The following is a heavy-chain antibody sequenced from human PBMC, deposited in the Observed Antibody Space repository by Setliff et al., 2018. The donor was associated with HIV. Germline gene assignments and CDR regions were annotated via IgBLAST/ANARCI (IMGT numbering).Heavy chain of an antibody. CDR3: AKVFVFGVDAFDI. D-gene: IGHD3-10*02. V-gene: IGHV3-23*01. Sequence: GGSLRLSCTASGFTFGDYAMSWVRQAPGKGLEWVSTIGAVGGPTHYAESVKGRFTISKDNSKNTLYLQMSSLRDEDTAVYYCAKVFVFGVDAFDIWGQGTMVTVSS. CDR1: GFTFGDYA. CDR2: IGAVGGPT. J-gene: IGHJ3*02.